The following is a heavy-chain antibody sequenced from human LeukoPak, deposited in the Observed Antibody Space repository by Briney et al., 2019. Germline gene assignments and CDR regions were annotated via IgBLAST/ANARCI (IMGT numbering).Heavy chain of an antibody. V-gene: IGHV3-30*03. CDR2: ISYDGSNK. J-gene: IGHJ4*02. Sequence: PGGSLRLSCAASGFTFSSYGMHWVRQAPGKGLEWVAVISYDGSNKYYADSVKGRFTISRDDSKNTLYLQMNSLRAEDTAVYYCARDLFQYGSGGYYDYWGQGTLVTVSS. CDR3: ARDLFQYGSGGYYDY. CDR1: GFTFSSYG. D-gene: IGHD3-10*01.